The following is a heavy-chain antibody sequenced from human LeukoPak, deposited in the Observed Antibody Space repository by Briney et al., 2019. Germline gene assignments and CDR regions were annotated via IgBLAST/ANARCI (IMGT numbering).Heavy chain of an antibody. J-gene: IGHJ6*02. D-gene: IGHD2-2*01. CDR3: AKAPPAATKYYYGMDV. Sequence: GGSLRLPCAASGFTFNNYAMSWVRQAPGKGLEWVSAISNSGGATYYADSVKGRFTISRDNSKNTLFLHMNSLRVEDTAVYYCAKAPPAATKYYYGMDVWGQGTTVTVSS. CDR2: ISNSGGAT. V-gene: IGHV3-23*01. CDR1: GFTFNNYA.